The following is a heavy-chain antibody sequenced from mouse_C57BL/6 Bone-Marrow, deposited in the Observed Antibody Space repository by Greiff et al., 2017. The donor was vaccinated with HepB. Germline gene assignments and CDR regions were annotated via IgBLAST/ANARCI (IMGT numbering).Heavy chain of an antibody. J-gene: IGHJ3*01. Sequence: EVKLQESGGGLVQPGGSLKLSCAASGFTFSDYYMYWVRQTPEKRLEWVAYISNGGGSTYYPDTVKGRFTISRDNAKNTLYLQMSRLKSEDTAMYYCARHTGSSLAWFAYWGQGTLVTVSA. V-gene: IGHV5-12*01. CDR3: ARHTGSSLAWFAY. CDR1: GFTFSDYY. CDR2: ISNGGGST. D-gene: IGHD1-1*01.